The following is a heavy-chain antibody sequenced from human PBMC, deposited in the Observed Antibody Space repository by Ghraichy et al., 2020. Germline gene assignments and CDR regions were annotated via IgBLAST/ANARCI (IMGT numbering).Heavy chain of an antibody. CDR2: VSHSGST. Sequence: SETLSLTCDVFGGPFSGYYWTWFRQPPGMGLEWIGEVSHSGSTNYNPSLKSRVTMSVDTSKKQFSLTLSSVTAADTALYYCARGSYSSGWPFDYWGQGTLVTVVS. CDR1: GGPFSGYY. CDR3: ARGSYSSGWPFDY. V-gene: IGHV4-34*01. D-gene: IGHD6-19*01. J-gene: IGHJ4*02.